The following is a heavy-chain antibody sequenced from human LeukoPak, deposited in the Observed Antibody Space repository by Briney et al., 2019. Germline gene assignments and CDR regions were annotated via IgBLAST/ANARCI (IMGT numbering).Heavy chain of an antibody. Sequence: PGGSLRLSCAASGFTFSSYSINWVRQAPGKGLEWVSSISSSSSYIYYADSVKGRFTISRDNAKNSLYLHMNSLRAEDTAVYYCAKDRCSNGIGCLYYYMDVWGKGTTVTISS. J-gene: IGHJ6*03. D-gene: IGHD2-8*01. CDR2: ISSSSSYI. CDR3: AKDRCSNGIGCLYYYMDV. CDR1: GFTFSSYS. V-gene: IGHV3-21*01.